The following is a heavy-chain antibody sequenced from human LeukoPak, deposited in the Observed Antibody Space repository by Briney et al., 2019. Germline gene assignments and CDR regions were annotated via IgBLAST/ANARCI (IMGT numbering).Heavy chain of an antibody. V-gene: IGHV3-30*02. CDR2: IRYDGTKK. J-gene: IGHJ4*02. CDR3: ARDFDDVNGDYYYIPDY. CDR1: GVNLSRNG. D-gene: IGHD3-10*01. Sequence: GGSLRLSCAASGVNLSRNGTHRGRQAPGEGLEWVAFIRYDGTKKFYGDSVRGRFTISRDNSKNTVYLQMNSLRDDDTAVYYCARDFDDVNGDYYYIPDYWGQGILVTVSS.